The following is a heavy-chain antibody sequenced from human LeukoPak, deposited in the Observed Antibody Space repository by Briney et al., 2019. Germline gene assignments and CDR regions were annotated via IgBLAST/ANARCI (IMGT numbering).Heavy chain of an antibody. CDR1: GGTFSSYA. D-gene: IGHD3-22*01. CDR3: ARPATYYDSSGMDV. Sequence: GSSVKVSCKASGGTFSSYAISWVRQAPGQGLEWMGRIIPILGIANYAQKFQGRVTITADKSTSTAYMELSSLRSEDTAVYYCARPATYYDSSGMDVWGQGTTVTVSS. V-gene: IGHV1-69*04. CDR2: IIPILGIA. J-gene: IGHJ6*02.